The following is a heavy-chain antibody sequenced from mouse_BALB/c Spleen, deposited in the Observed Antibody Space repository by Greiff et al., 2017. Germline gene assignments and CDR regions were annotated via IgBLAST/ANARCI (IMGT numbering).Heavy chain of an antibody. CDR3: ARVGTGYWYFDV. D-gene: IGHD4-1*01. Sequence: DVQLQESGPGLVKPSQSLSLTCTVTGYSITSDYAWYWIRQFPGNKLEWMGYISYSGSTSYNPSLKSRISITRDTSKNQFFLQLNSVTTEDTATYYCARVGTGYWYFDVWGEGTTVTVSS. CDR1: GYSITSDYA. J-gene: IGHJ1*01. V-gene: IGHV3-2*02. CDR2: ISYSGST.